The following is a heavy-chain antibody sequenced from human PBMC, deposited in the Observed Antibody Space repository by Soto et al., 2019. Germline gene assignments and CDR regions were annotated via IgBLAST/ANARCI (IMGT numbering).Heavy chain of an antibody. D-gene: IGHD2-15*01. CDR1: GGSISSGGYS. J-gene: IGHJ4*02. V-gene: IGHV4-30-2*01. CDR3: AREGGGYCSGGSCQVDY. Sequence: SETLSLTCAVSGGSISSGGYSWSWIRQPPGKGLEWIGYIYHSGSTYYNPSLKSRVTISVDRSKNQFSLKLSSVTAADTAVYYCAREGGGYCSGGSCQVDYWGQGTLVPVSS. CDR2: IYHSGST.